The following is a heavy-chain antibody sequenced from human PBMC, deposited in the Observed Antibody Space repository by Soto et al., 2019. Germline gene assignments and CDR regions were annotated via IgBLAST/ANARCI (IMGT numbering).Heavy chain of an antibody. Sequence: QVQLVESGGGLVKPGGSLRLSCAASGFTFSDSYMSWIRQAPGKGLEWVSHISSSGSTIYYADSVKGRFTISRDNAKNSLYLQMNSLRAEDTAVYYCARQKAWTGEWLSLYAPGMDVWGQGTTVTGSS. CDR2: ISSSGSTI. V-gene: IGHV3-11*01. D-gene: IGHD3-22*01. CDR3: ARQKAWTGEWLSLYAPGMDV. J-gene: IGHJ6*02. CDR1: GFTFSDSY.